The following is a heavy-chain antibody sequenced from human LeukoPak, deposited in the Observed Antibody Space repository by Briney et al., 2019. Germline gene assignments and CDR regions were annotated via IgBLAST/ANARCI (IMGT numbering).Heavy chain of an antibody. Sequence: PSETLSLTCAVYGGSFSGYYWSWIRQPPGKGLEWIGEINHSGSTNYNPSLKSRVTISVDTSKNQCSLKLRSVTSAATAVYYCGRGRPRHYYDSSGYYHTSYGAYWGQGTLVNVSS. V-gene: IGHV4-34*01. CDR2: INHSGST. CDR1: GGSFSGYY. CDR3: GRGRPRHYYDSSGYYHTSYGAY. J-gene: IGHJ4*02. D-gene: IGHD3-22*01.